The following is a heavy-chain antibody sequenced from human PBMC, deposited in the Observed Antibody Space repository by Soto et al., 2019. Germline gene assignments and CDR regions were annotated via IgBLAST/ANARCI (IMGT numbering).Heavy chain of an antibody. D-gene: IGHD3-16*01. Sequence: QVQLVQSGAEVKKPGASVKVSCKASGYTFHNYGVSWVRQAPGQGLEWMGRISAYNYNTHYAQNFEGRVTMTTDTSTSTAYLELRSPGSYGAAIYYCGRLTGGFRLVLDYGGQRTQVTVSS. CDR1: GYTFHNYG. CDR3: GRLTGGFRLVLDY. CDR2: ISAYNYNT. V-gene: IGHV1-18*01. J-gene: IGHJ4*02.